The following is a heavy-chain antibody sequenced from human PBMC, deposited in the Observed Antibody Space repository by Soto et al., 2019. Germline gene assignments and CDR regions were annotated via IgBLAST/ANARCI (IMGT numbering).Heavy chain of an antibody. V-gene: IGHV2-5*02. CDR2: IYWDDDK. D-gene: IGHD3-22*01. CDR1: GFSLSTSGVG. J-gene: IGHJ4*02. Sequence: QITLKESGPTLVKPTQTLTLTCTFSGFSLSTSGVGVGWIRQPPGKALEWLALIYWDDDKRYSPSLKSRLSITKDTSKNQVVLTMTNMDPVDTATYYCAHIGYYYDSSGYYYPDYWGQGTLVTVSS. CDR3: AHIGYYYDSSGYYYPDY.